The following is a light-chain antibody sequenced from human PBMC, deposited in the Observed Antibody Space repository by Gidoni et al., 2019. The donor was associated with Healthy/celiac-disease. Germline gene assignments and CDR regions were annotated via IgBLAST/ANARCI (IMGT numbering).Light chain of an antibody. J-gene: IGLJ1*01. CDR2: DVS. Sequence: QSALTQPASVSGSPGQSITLSCTGTSSDVGGYNYVSWYQQHPGKAPKLMIYDVSNRPSGVSNRFPGSKSGNTASLTISGLQAEDEADYYCSSYTSSSTFYVFGTGTKVTVL. V-gene: IGLV2-14*03. CDR3: SSYTSSSTFYV. CDR1: SSDVGGYNY.